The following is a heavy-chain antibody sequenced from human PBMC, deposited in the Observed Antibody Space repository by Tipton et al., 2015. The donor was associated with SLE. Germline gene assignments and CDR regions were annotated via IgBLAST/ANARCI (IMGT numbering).Heavy chain of an antibody. J-gene: IGHJ5*02. Sequence: TLSLTCAVPDYSISSGYYWSWIRQPPGKGLEWIGYIYYSGSTNYNPSLKSRVTISVDTSKNQFSLKLSSVTAADTAVYYCARGLSYCSGGSCYNWFDPWGQGTLVTVSS. CDR1: DYSISSGYY. V-gene: IGHV4-61*01. D-gene: IGHD2-15*01. CDR2: IYYSGST. CDR3: ARGLSYCSGGSCYNWFDP.